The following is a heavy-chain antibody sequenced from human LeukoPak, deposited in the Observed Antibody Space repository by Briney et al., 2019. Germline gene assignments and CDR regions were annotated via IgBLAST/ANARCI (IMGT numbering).Heavy chain of an antibody. CDR2: IKRDGSDK. V-gene: IGHV3-7*01. Sequence: PGGSLRLSCAASGFTFSSYWMSWVRQAPGKGLEWVANIKRDGSDKYYVDSVKGRFTISRDNAKNSLYLQMNSLGAEDTAVYYCAKSHSYGFDYWGQGTLVTVSS. CDR1: GFTFSSYW. J-gene: IGHJ4*02. D-gene: IGHD5-18*01. CDR3: AKSHSYGFDY.